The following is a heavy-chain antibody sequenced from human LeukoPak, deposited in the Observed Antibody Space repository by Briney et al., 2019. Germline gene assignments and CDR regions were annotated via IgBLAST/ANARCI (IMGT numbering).Heavy chain of an antibody. Sequence: AGGSLRLSCAASGFTFNTYTMNWVRQAPGKGLEWVSSITASSTAIYSADSVKGRFTISRDNAKNFLYLQMNSLRAEDTAVYYCARTYYDILTGYNPYFDYWGQGILVTVSS. D-gene: IGHD3-9*01. CDR2: ITASSTAI. CDR3: ARTYYDILTGYNPYFDY. J-gene: IGHJ4*02. V-gene: IGHV3-21*01. CDR1: GFTFNTYT.